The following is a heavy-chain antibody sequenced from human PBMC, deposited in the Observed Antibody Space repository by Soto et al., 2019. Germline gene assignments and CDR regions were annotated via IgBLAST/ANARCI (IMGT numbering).Heavy chain of an antibody. D-gene: IGHD4-4*01. V-gene: IGHV1-2*04. J-gene: IGHJ6*02. Sequence: ASVKVSCKASGYTFTGYYMHWVRQAPGQGLEWMGWINPNSGGTNYAQKFQGWVTMTRDTSISTAYMELSRLRSDDTAVYYCARLVWDDESNYGGMDVWGQGTTVTVSS. CDR3: ARLVWDDESNYGGMDV. CDR2: INPNSGGT. CDR1: GYTFTGYY.